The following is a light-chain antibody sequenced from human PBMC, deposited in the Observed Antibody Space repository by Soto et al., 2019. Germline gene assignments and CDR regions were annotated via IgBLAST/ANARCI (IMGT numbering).Light chain of an antibody. CDR1: QSVSSTS. J-gene: IGKJ1*01. CDR2: GAS. CDR3: PQYDNSPPWT. Sequence: EIVVTQSPGTLSFSPGERATLSCRASQSVSSTSVAWYQQKPGQAPRLLIYGASNRATGIPDRFSGSGSGTDFTLTISRLEPEDFAVYYCPQYDNSPPWTFGQGTKVEIK. V-gene: IGKV3-20*01.